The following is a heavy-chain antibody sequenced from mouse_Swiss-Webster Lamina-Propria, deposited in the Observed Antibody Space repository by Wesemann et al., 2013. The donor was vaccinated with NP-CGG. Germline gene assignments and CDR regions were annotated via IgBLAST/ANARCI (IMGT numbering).Heavy chain of an antibody. V-gene: IGHV9-2-1*01. CDR2: INTETGEP. J-gene: IGHJ3*01. CDR3: ARGANWDGFAY. Sequence: MGWINTETGEPTYADDFKGRFAFSLETSASTAYLQINNLKNEDTATYFCARGANWDGFAYWGQGTLVTVSA. D-gene: IGHD4-1*01.